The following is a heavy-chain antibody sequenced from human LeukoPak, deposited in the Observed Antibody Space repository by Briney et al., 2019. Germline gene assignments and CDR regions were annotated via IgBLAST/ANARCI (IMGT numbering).Heavy chain of an antibody. CDR2: IQQDGSER. CDR3: ARWSAGFDY. CDR1: GFTFSSYW. Sequence: GGSLRLSCAASGFTFSSYWMSWVRQAPGKGLEWVASIQQDGSERYNVDSVKGRFTISRDNAEKSLYLQMNSLRAEDTAVYYCARWSAGFDYWGQGTLVTVSS. J-gene: IGHJ4*02. V-gene: IGHV3-7*04.